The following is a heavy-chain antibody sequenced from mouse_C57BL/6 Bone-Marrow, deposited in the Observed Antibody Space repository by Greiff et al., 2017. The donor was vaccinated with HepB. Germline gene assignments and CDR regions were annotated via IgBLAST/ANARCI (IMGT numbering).Heavy chain of an antibody. V-gene: IGHV1-52*01. J-gene: IGHJ4*01. Sequence: QVQLQQPGAELVRPGSSVKLSCKASGYTFTSYWMHWVKQRPIQGLEWIGNIDPSDSETHYNQKFKDKATLTVDKSSSTAYMQLSSLTSEDSAVYFCASERAYYGSRFSMDYWGQGTSVTVSS. CDR1: GYTFTSYW. D-gene: IGHD1-1*01. CDR2: IDPSDSET. CDR3: ASERAYYGSRFSMDY.